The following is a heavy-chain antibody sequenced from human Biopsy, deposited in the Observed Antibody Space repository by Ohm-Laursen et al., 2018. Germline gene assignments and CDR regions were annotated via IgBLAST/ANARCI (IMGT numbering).Heavy chain of an antibody. Sequence: GSSVKVSCKAPTGTFNSHGIIWVRQAPGQGLEWMGRIIPILRTTAYAQTFLGRVTITADSPTSTVDMELTSLTSDDTAVYFCAREAIGYQLPCDDWGQGTLVTVSS. D-gene: IGHD2-2*01. J-gene: IGHJ4*02. CDR2: IIPILRTT. CDR1: TGTFNSHG. CDR3: AREAIGYQLPCDD. V-gene: IGHV1-69*11.